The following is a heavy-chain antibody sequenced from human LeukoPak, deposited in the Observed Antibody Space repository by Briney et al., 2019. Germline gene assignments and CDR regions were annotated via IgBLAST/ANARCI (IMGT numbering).Heavy chain of an antibody. CDR1: GGSISSYY. V-gene: IGHV4-59*01. Sequence: SETLSLTCTVSGGSISSYYWSWIRQPPGKGLEWIGYIYYSGSTNYNPSLKSRVTISVDTYKNQFSLKLSSVTAADTVVYYCARSRGGYYDSSGYYPDYWGQGTLVTVSS. J-gene: IGHJ4*02. CDR2: IYYSGST. CDR3: ARSRGGYYDSSGYYPDY. D-gene: IGHD3-22*01.